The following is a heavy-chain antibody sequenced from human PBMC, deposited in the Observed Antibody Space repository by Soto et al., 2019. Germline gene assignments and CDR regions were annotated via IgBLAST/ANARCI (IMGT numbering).Heavy chain of an antibody. Sequence: EVQLEESGGGLVQPGRSLRLSCAASGFTFDDYGMYWVRQVPGKGPEWVSGITWTRDIIDYADSVKGRFTISRDNAKNSLYLQMNSLRPEDTALYYCVKDQFQYSSSSNYGPFDMWGQGTMVNV. CDR1: GFTFDDYG. CDR2: ITWTRDII. D-gene: IGHD6-6*01. CDR3: VKDQFQYSSSSNYGPFDM. J-gene: IGHJ3*02. V-gene: IGHV3-9*01.